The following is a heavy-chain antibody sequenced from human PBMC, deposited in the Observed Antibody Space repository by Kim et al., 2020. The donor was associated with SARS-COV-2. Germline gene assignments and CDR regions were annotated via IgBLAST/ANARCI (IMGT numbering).Heavy chain of an antibody. V-gene: IGHV3-30*07. J-gene: IGHJ6*02. Sequence: GRFTISRDNSKNTLYLQMNSLRAEDTAVYYCARDSTWIQLWFLYYYGMDVWGQGTTVTVSS. CDR3: ARDSTWIQLWFLYYYGMDV. D-gene: IGHD5-18*01.